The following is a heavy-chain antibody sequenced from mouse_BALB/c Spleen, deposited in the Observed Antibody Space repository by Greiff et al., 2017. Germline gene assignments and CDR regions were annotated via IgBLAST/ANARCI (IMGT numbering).Heavy chain of an antibody. Sequence: EVKLVESGGGLVKPGGSLKLSCAASGFTFSSYAMSWVRQTPEKRLEWVASISSGGSTYYPDSVKGRFTISRDNARNILYLQMSSLRSEDTAMYYCASYGAYYFDYWGQGTTLTVSS. D-gene: IGHD1-1*02. J-gene: IGHJ2*01. V-gene: IGHV5-6-5*01. CDR2: ISSGGST. CDR1: GFTFSSYA. CDR3: ASYGAYYFDY.